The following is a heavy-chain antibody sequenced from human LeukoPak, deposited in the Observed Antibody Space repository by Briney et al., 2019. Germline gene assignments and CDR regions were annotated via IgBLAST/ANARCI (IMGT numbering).Heavy chain of an antibody. J-gene: IGHJ4*02. D-gene: IGHD3-22*01. Sequence: SETLSLTCAVSGGSISSSNWWSWVRQPPGKGREWIGEIYHSGSTNYNPSLKSRVTISVDKSKNQFSLKLSSVTAADTAVYYCARDVGYYDSSGYVSDYWGQGTLVTVSS. CDR1: GGSISSSNW. CDR2: IYHSGST. CDR3: ARDVGYYDSSGYVSDY. V-gene: IGHV4-4*02.